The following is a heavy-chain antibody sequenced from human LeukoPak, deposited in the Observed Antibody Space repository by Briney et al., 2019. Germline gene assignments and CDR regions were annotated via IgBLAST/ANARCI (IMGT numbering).Heavy chain of an antibody. CDR1: GGSISSSSYY. J-gene: IGHJ4*02. V-gene: IGHV4-39*01. D-gene: IGHD1-26*01. CDR3: ARHSGWELRVDY. Sequence: PSETLSLTCTVSGGSISSSSYYWGWIRQPPGKGLEWIGSIYYSGSTYYNPSLKSRVTISVDTSKNQFSLKLSSVTAADTAVYYCARHSGWELRVDYWGQGTLVTV. CDR2: IYYSGST.